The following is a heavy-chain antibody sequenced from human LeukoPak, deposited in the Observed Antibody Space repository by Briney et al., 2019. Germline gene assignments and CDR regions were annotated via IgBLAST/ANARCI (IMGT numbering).Heavy chain of an antibody. Sequence: ASVKVSCKASGGTFSSYAISWVRQAPGQGLEWMGGIIPIFGTANYAQEFQGRVTITADKSTSTAYMELSSLRSEDTAVYYCARVITWFGETHFDYWGQGTLVTVSS. CDR3: ARVITWFGETHFDY. CDR2: IIPIFGTA. D-gene: IGHD3-10*01. V-gene: IGHV1-69*06. J-gene: IGHJ4*02. CDR1: GGTFSSYA.